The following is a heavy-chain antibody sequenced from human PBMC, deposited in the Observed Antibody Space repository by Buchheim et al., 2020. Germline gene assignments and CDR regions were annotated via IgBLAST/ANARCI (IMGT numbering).Heavy chain of an antibody. CDR1: GFTFSSYG. D-gene: IGHD3-22*01. CDR2: ISYDGSNK. V-gene: IGHV3-30*18. Sequence: QVQLVESGGGVVQPGRSLRLSCAASGFTFSSYGMHWVRQAPGQGLEWVAVISYDGSNKYYADSVKGRFTISRDNSKNTLYLQMNSLRAEDTAVYYCAKDYTYYYYDSSGYYLPDYWGQGTL. CDR3: AKDYTYYYYDSSGYYLPDY. J-gene: IGHJ4*02.